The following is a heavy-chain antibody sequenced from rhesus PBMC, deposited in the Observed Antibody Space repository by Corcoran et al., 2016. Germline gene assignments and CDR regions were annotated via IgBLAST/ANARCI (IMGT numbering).Heavy chain of an antibody. CDR3: SRFDV. CDR2: ISSDGRNK. CDR1: GFPFSLYG. J-gene: IGHJ5-1*01. Sequence: EEQMVESGGGLVQPGGSLRLSCASAGFPFSLYGIHGVRQAPGKGLEWVAVISSDGRNKQYADSVKDRFTISRDNSNNILYLRMNNLKLEDTAVYYCSRFDVWGPGVLVIVSS. V-gene: IGHV3-54*02.